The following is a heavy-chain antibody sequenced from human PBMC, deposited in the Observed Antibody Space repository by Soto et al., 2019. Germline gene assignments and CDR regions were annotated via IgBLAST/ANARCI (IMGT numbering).Heavy chain of an antibody. CDR1: GFTFGNYA. D-gene: IGHD2-8*01. CDR3: AKKGLGSLATYCSTGDCHDAFDI. Sequence: EVQLLESGGGLVQPGGSLRLSCAASGFTFGNYAMIWVRQAPGKGLEWVSTISGGGDGTYYADSVRGRFTISRENSRNTVYLQMNSLRAEDTAVYYCAKKGLGSLATYCSTGDCHDAFDIWGQGTMVTVSS. J-gene: IGHJ3*02. CDR2: ISGGGDGT. V-gene: IGHV3-23*01.